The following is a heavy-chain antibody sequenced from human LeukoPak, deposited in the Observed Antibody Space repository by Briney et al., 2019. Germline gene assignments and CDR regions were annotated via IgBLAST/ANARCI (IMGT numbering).Heavy chain of an antibody. Sequence: PSETLSLTCTVSGGSISSYYWSWIRQPPGRGLEWIGYIYYSGSTNYNPSLKSRVTISVDTSKNQFSLKLSSVTAADTAVYYCARVESSSYGSFDYWGQGTLVTVSS. CDR2: IYYSGST. CDR1: GGSISSYY. CDR3: ARVESSSYGSFDY. V-gene: IGHV4-59*01. J-gene: IGHJ4*02. D-gene: IGHD5-18*01.